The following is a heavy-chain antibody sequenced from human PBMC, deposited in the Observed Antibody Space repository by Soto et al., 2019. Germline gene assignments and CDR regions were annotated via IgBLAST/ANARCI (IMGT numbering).Heavy chain of an antibody. V-gene: IGHV3-49*04. D-gene: IGHD3-10*01. CDR1: GFTFSNAW. Sequence: PGGSLRLSCAASGFTFSNAWMSWVRQAPGKGLEWVGFIRSKAYGGTTEYAASVKGRFTISRDDSKSIAYLQMNSLKTEDTAVYYCTFGELFYFDYWGQGTLVTVSS. CDR3: TFGELFYFDY. CDR2: IRSKAYGGTT. J-gene: IGHJ4*02.